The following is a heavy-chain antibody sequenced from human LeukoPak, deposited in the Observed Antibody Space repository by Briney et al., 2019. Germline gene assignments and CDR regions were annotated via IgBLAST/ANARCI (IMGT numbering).Heavy chain of an antibody. D-gene: IGHD4-17*01. CDR1: GFTFSSYA. V-gene: IGHV3-48*01. CDR3: AREGYGDYGGY. J-gene: IGHJ4*02. Sequence: PGGSLRLSCAASGFTFSSYAMSWVRQAPGKGLEWVSYISSSSSTIYYADSVKGRFTISRDNAKNSLYLQMNSLRAEDTAVYYCAREGYGDYGGYWGQGTLVTVSS. CDR2: ISSSSSTI.